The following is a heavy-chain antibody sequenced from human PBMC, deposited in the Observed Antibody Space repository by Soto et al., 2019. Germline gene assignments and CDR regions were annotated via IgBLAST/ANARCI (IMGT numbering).Heavy chain of an antibody. CDR3: ARDPSVIKAAGIRYDYYGMDV. J-gene: IGHJ6*02. V-gene: IGHV3-7*01. Sequence: EVQLVESGGGLVQPGGSLRLSCAASGFTFSSYWMSWVRQAPGKGLEWVANIKQDGSEKYYVDSVKGRFTISRDNAKNSLYLQMNRLRAEDTAVYYCARDPSVIKAAGIRYDYYGMDVWGQGTTVTVSS. CDR2: IKQDGSEK. CDR1: GFTFSSYW. D-gene: IGHD6-13*01.